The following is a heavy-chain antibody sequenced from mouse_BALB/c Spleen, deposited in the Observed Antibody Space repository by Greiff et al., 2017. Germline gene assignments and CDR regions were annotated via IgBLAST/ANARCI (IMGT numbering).Heavy chain of an antibody. CDR1: GYTFTDYE. CDR2: IDPETGGT. CDR3: TRRYAMDY. J-gene: IGHJ4*01. V-gene: IGHV1-15*01. Sequence: VQLQQSGAELVRPGASVTLSCKASGYTFTDYEMYWVKQTPVHGLEWIGAIDPETGGTAYNQKFKGKATLTADKSSSTAYMELRSLTSEDSAVYYCTRRYAMDYWGQGTSVTVSS.